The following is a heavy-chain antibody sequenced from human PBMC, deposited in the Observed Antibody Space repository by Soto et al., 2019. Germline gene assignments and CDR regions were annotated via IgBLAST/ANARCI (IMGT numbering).Heavy chain of an antibody. D-gene: IGHD2-15*01. CDR3: ARAYSDAFDI. Sequence: QVQLVESGGGLVKPGGSLRLSCAASGFIFSDYYMTWIRQAPGKGLEWVSYISSSGTGIYYPDSVKGRFTISRDNAKNSLYLQMSSLSAEDTAVYYCARAYSDAFDIWGRGTMVTVSS. V-gene: IGHV3-11*01. CDR2: ISSSGTGI. CDR1: GFIFSDYY. J-gene: IGHJ3*02.